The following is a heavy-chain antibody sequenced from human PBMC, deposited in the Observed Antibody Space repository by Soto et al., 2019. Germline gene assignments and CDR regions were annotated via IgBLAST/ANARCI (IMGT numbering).Heavy chain of an antibody. Sequence: HVQLVQSGAEVKKLGASLRVSCKASGYTFTDYYIHWVRQAPGQGLQWMGWLSPYNGATTYAQKFQDWVTMTRDTSISTAYLDLSRLSSGDTAVYYCARAQELRSFDWSWGGGAVDVWGQGTMVTASS. J-gene: IGHJ3*01. V-gene: IGHV1-2*04. D-gene: IGHD3-9*01. CDR1: GYTFTDYY. CDR2: LSPYNGAT. CDR3: ARAQELRSFDWSWGGGAVDV.